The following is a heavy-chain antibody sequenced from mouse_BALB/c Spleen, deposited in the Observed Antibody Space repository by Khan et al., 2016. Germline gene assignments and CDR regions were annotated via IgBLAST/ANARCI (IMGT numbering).Heavy chain of an antibody. J-gene: IGHJ4*01. Sequence: QVQLQQSGAELMKPGASVKISCKATGYTFSSYWIEWIKQRPGHGLEWIGEIFPGSGSTNYNEKFKGKATFTADTSSNTAHMQLTSLTFEDSAVYYCAHLTGLRDALDYWGQGTSVTVSS. CDR2: IFPGSGST. CDR3: AHLTGLRDALDY. V-gene: IGHV1-9*01. D-gene: IGHD1-1*01. CDR1: GYTFSSYW.